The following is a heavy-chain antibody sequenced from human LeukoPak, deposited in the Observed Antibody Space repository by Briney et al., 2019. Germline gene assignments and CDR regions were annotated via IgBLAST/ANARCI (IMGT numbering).Heavy chain of an antibody. CDR1: GLTFSSYA. V-gene: IGHV3-30*02. CDR2: IHYDEGNN. Sequence: PGGFLRLSCAASGLTFSSYAMHWVRQAPGKGLEWVAFIHYDEGNNYYADSVKGRFTISRDNSKNTLYLQMNSLRAEDTAVYYCAKGSKEVLFTRDHHMDVWGKGTTVT. J-gene: IGHJ6*03. D-gene: IGHD3-3*01. CDR3: AKGSKEVLFTRDHHMDV.